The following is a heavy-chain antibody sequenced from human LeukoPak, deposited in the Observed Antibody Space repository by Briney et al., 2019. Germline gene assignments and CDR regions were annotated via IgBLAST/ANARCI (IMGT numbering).Heavy chain of an antibody. V-gene: IGHV1-18*01. CDR3: ARYSHYDFWSGYYSYYYYGMDV. D-gene: IGHD3-3*01. CDR2: ISAYNGNT. J-gene: IGHJ6*02. Sequence: ASVKFSCKASGYTFTSYSISWVRQAPGQGFEWMGWISAYNGNTNYAQKLQGRVTMTTDTSTSTAYMELRSLRSDDTAVYYCARYSHYDFWSGYYSYYYYGMDVWGQGTTVTVSS. CDR1: GYTFTSYS.